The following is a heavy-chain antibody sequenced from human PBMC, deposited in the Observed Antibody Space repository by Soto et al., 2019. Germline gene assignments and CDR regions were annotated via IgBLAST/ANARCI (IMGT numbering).Heavy chain of an antibody. CDR1: GASLSGVS. V-gene: IGHV4-34*01. Sequence: QVQLQQWGAGLLKPSETLSLTCGVSGASLSGVSWTWIRQTPGRGLEWVGEINLSASAYYNPALGDRVTISVDTSKKQFSLSLPSVTAAYMGRYYFARAFKGIIENTVWPKPYFYGLDVWAQGTAVIFSS. J-gene: IGHJ6*02. D-gene: IGHD3-10*01. CDR3: ARAFKGIIENTVWPKPYFYGLDV. CDR2: INLSASA.